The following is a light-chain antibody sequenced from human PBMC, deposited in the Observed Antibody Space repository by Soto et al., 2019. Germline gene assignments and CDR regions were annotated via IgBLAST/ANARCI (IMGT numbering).Light chain of an antibody. CDR2: GES. J-gene: IGKJ2*01. V-gene: IGKV1-39*01. CDR1: QNINRY. Sequence: DLPLTQSPSSLSASVGDRVTITCRASQNINRYLNWYQQQPGKAPKLLIYGESSFQGGDPSRFSGTGSGTDFNLTINSLQPEDFATYYCQQHYNIPRTFGQGTKLEIK. CDR3: QQHYNIPRT.